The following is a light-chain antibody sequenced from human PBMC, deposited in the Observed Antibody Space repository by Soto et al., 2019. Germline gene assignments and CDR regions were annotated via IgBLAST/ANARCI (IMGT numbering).Light chain of an antibody. CDR1: SSDVGGYNY. CDR2: EVI. CDR3: ALWDDSLNGWV. V-gene: IGLV2-14*01. Sequence: QSALTQPASVSGSPGQSITISCTGTSSDVGGYNYVSWYQQHPGKAPKLIICEVINRPSGVPDRFSGSKSDTSASLAISGLQSEDEGDYYCALWDDSLNGWVFGGGTKLTVL. J-gene: IGLJ3*02.